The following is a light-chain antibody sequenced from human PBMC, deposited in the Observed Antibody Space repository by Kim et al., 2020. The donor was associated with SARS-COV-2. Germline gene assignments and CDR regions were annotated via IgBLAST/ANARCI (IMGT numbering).Light chain of an antibody. V-gene: IGKV3-11*01. CDR2: DAS. CDR3: QQRSNWRLT. J-gene: IGKJ4*02. Sequence: CLSPGERADLPCRARQSVSRSFDWYQQKPGQAHRLLIYDASKRATGIPARFSGSGYGTDFTHTISSLEPEDLAVYYCQQRSNWRLTFGGGNKLEIK. CDR1: QSVSRS.